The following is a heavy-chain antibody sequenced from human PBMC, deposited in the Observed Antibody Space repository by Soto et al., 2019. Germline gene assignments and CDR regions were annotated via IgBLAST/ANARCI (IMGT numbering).Heavy chain of an antibody. CDR3: ARGAWGGYSGYDDAFDI. J-gene: IGHJ3*02. D-gene: IGHD5-12*01. V-gene: IGHV4-34*01. CDR2: INHSGST. CDR1: GGSFSGYY. Sequence: SETLSLTCAVYGGSFSGYYWSWIRQPPGKGLEWIGEINHSGSTNYNPSLKSRVTISVDTSKNQFSLKLSSVTAADTAVYYCARGAWGGYSGYDDAFDIWGQWTMVTVSS.